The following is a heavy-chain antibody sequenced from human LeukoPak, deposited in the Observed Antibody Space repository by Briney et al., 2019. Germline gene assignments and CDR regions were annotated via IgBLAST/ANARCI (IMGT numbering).Heavy chain of an antibody. J-gene: IGHJ4*02. V-gene: IGHV4-34*01. CDR3: ARHPIRFLEWLPFDY. D-gene: IGHD3-3*01. CDR1: GGSFSGYY. CDR2: INHSGST. Sequence: PSETLSLTCAVYGGSFSGYYWSWIRQPPGKGLEWIGEINHSGSTNYNPSLKSRVTISVDTSKNQFSLKLSSVTAADTAVYYCARHPIRFLEWLPFDYWGQGTLVTVSS.